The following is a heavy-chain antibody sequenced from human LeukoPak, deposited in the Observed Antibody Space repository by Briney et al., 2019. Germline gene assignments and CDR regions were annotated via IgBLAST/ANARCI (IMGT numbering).Heavy chain of an antibody. CDR2: ISHSGST. CDR1: GYSISSGHY. V-gene: IGHV4-38-2*02. J-gene: IGHJ4*02. Sequence: SETLSLTCTVSGYSISSGHYWGWIRQPPGKGLEWIGNISHSGSTYYNPSLKSRVTISVDTSKNQFSLRLRSVTAADTAVYYCAREASPLDYWGQGTLVTVSS. CDR3: AREASPLDY.